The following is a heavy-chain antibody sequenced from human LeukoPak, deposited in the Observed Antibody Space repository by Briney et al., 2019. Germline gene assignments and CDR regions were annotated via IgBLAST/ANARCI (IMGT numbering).Heavy chain of an antibody. CDR2: ISSSSSTI. Sequence: GGSLRLSCAASGFTFSSYSMNWVRQAPGKGLEWVSYISSSSSTIYYAGSVKGRFTISRDNAKNSLYLQMNSLRAEDTAVYYCAREEGYCSSTGCYRSYYFDYWGQGTLVTVSS. CDR1: GFTFSSYS. J-gene: IGHJ4*02. V-gene: IGHV3-48*04. D-gene: IGHD2-2*01. CDR3: AREEGYCSSTGCYRSYYFDY.